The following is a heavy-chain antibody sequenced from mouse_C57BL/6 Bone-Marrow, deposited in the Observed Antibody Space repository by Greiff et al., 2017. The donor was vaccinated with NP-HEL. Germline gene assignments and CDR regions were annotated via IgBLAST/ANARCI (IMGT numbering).Heavy chain of an antibody. CDR1: GYTFTEYT. V-gene: IGHV1-62-2*01. J-gene: IGHJ1*03. Sequence: QVHVKQSGAELVKPGASVKLSCKASGYTFTEYTIHWVKQRSGQGLEWIGWFYPGSGSIKYNEKFKDKATLTADKSSSTVYMELSRLTSEDSAVYFCARHGYYGSRDGGYFDVWGTGTTVTVSS. CDR2: FYPGSGSI. CDR3: ARHGYYGSRDGGYFDV. D-gene: IGHD1-1*01.